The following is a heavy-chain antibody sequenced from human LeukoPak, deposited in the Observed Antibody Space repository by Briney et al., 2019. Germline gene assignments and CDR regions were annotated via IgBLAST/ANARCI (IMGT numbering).Heavy chain of an antibody. D-gene: IGHD4-17*01. V-gene: IGHV3-66*01. J-gene: IGHJ2*01. CDR1: GFTVSSNC. Sequence: PGGSLRLSCAASGFTVSSNCMSWVRQAPGKGLEWVSVIYSGGSTYYADSVKGRFTISRDNSKNTLYLQMNSLRAEDTAVYYCAKDYGDYVFDLWGRGTLVTVSS. CDR3: AKDYGDYVFDL. CDR2: IYSGGST.